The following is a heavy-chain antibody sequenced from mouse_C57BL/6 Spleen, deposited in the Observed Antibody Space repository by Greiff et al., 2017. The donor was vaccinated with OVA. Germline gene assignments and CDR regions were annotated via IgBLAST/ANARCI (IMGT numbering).Heavy chain of an antibody. CDR2: IYPRDGST. CDR1: GYTFTDHT. D-gene: IGHD2-3*01. V-gene: IGHV1-78*01. Sequence: VQLHQSDAELVKPGASVTISCKVSGYTFTDHTIHWMKQRPEQGLEWIGYIYPRDGSTTYNEKFTGKATLTADKSSSTAYMQLNSLTLDDSAFDICARSAYDGYCVYFDVWGTGTTLTVSS. CDR3: ARSAYDGYCVYFDV. J-gene: IGHJ1*03.